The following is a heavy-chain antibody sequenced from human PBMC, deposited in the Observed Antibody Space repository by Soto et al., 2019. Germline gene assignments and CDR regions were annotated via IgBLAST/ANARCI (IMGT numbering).Heavy chain of an antibody. J-gene: IGHJ5*02. D-gene: IGHD2-15*01. Sequence: EVQLLESGGGLVQPGGSLRLSCAASGFTFSSYAMSWVRQAPGKGLEWVSAISGSGGSTYYADSVKGRFTISRDNSKNTLYLQMNSLRAEDTAVYYCAKEVYSDSVVVVAATNWFDPWGQGTLVTVSS. CDR2: ISGSGGST. V-gene: IGHV3-23*01. CDR1: GFTFSSYA. CDR3: AKEVYSDSVVVVAATNWFDP.